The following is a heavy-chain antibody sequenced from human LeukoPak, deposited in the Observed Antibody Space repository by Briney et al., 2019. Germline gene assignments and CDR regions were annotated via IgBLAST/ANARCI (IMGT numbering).Heavy chain of an antibody. D-gene: IGHD1-1*01. V-gene: IGHV3-21*01. CDR3: ARGNWNDGVLLY. CDR1: GFTFSSYS. J-gene: IGHJ4*02. Sequence: GGSLRLSCAASGFTFSSYSMNWVRQAPGKGLEWVSSISSSSSYIYYADSVKGRFTISRDNAKNSLYLQMNSLRAEDTAVYYCARGNWNDGVLLYWGQGTLVTVSS. CDR2: ISSSSSYI.